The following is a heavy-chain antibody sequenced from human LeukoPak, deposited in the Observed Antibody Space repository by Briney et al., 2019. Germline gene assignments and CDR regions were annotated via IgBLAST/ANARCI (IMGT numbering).Heavy chain of an antibody. J-gene: IGHJ4*02. V-gene: IGHV3-48*01. CDR3: AKGRIAARPLYFDY. Sequence: GVLRLSCAASGFTFSDYHINWVRQAPGKGLEWLSYISSTSTSMNYADSVRGRFAISRDNSKNTLYLQMNSLRAEDTAVYYCAKGRIAARPLYFDYWGQGTLVTVSS. CDR2: ISSTSTSM. D-gene: IGHD6-6*01. CDR1: GFTFSDYH.